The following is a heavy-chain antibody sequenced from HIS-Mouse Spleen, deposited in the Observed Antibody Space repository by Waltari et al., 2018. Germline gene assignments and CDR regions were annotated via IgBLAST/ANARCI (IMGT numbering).Heavy chain of an antibody. CDR1: GGSISSSSYY. CDR3: AREIPYSSSWYDWYFDL. Sequence: QLQLQESGPGLVKPSETLSLTCTVSGGSISSSSYYWGWIRQPPGKGLGWIGSSDYSGSTYHNQSLKIRVTISVDTSKNQFSLKLGSVTAADTAVYYCAREIPYSSSWYDWYFDLWGRGTLVTVSS. J-gene: IGHJ2*01. CDR2: SDYSGST. V-gene: IGHV4-39*07. D-gene: IGHD6-13*01.